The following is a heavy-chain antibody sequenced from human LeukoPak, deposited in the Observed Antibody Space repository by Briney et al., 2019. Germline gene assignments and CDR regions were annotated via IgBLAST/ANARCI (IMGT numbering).Heavy chain of an antibody. CDR2: ISYDGSNK. V-gene: IGHV3-30-3*01. CDR3: AKVRFSSRLYYYYYYALDL. D-gene: IGHD6-13*01. CDR1: AFTFNNYA. J-gene: IGHJ6*02. Sequence: GGSLRLSCAASAFTFNNYAMHWVRQAPGKGLEWVAAISYDGSNKYYADSVKGQFTISRDNSKNTLYLLMNSLRAEDTAVYYCAKVRFSSRLYYYYYYALDLWGQGTTVTVSS.